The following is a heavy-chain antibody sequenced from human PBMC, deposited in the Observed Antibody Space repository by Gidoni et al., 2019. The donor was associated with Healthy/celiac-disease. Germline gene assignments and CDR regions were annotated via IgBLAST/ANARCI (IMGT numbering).Heavy chain of an antibody. CDR2: INHSGST. CDR1: GGSFSGYY. Sequence: QVQLQQWGAGLLKPSETLSLTCAVYGGSFSGYYWSWFRQPPGKGLEWIGEINHSGSTNYNPSLKSRVTISVDTSKNQFSLKLSSVTAADTAVYYCARGYAGAASPYWGQGTLVTVSS. J-gene: IGHJ4*02. CDR3: ARGYAGAASPY. V-gene: IGHV4-34*01. D-gene: IGHD1-26*01.